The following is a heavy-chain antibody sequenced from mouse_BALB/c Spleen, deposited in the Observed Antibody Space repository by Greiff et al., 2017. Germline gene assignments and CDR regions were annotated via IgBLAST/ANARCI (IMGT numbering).Heavy chain of an antibody. V-gene: IGHV5-4*02. CDR2: ISDGGSYT. CDR1: GFTFSDYY. CDR3: ARGLITDY. D-gene: IGHD2-4*01. Sequence: EVKLEESGGGLVKPGGSLKLSCAASGFTFSDYYMYWVRQTPEKRLEWVATISDGGSYTYYPDSVKGRFTISRDNAKNNLYLQMSSLKSEDTAMYYCARGLITDYWGQGTSVTVSS. J-gene: IGHJ4*01.